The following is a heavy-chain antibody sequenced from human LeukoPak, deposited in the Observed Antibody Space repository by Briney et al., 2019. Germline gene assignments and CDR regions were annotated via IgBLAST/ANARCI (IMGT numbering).Heavy chain of an antibody. V-gene: IGHV4-39*07. CDR2: MYYTGST. D-gene: IGHD1-26*01. CDR3: ARGGNYWPQWWFDP. Sequence: PSETLSLTCTVSGGSISSGSYYWGWIRQPPGKGLEWIGSMYYTGSTYYNPSLKSRVTISVDTSKNQFSLKLNSVTAADTAVYYCARGGNYWPQWWFDPWGRGTLVSVSS. J-gene: IGHJ5*02. CDR1: GGSISSGSYY.